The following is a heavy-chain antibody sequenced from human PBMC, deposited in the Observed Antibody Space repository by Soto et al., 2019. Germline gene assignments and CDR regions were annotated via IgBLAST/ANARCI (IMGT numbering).Heavy chain of an antibody. J-gene: IGHJ4*02. CDR2: ISSSRIHI. Sequence: EVQLVESGGGLVKPGGSLRLSCTSSQFTFLTYSMTWVRQAPGQGLEWVSSISSSRIHIFYADSVKGRFPISRDNAKNSLHLQTNSLRAEDTAVYYCAMLGAGGQGDYWGQGTLVTVSS. V-gene: IGHV3-21*01. D-gene: IGHD3-16*01. CDR3: AMLGAGGQGDY. CDR1: QFTFLTYS.